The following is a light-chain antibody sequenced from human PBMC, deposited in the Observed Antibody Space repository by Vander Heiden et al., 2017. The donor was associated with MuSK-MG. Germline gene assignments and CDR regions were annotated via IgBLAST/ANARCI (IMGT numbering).Light chain of an antibody. J-gene: IGLJ2*01. V-gene: IGLV3-1*01. CDR3: QAWDSSHVV. CDR2: QDS. Sequence: SYELTQPPSVSVSPGQAASITCSGDKLGDKYACWYQQKPGQSLVLVIYQDSKRTSGIPERFSGSNSANTATLTISGTQAVDEDYYYCQAWDSSHVVFGGGTKLTVL. CDR1: KLGDKY.